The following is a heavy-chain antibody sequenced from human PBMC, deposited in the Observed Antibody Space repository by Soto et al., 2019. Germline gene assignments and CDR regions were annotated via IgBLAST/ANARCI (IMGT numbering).Heavy chain of an antibody. CDR3: AREESIAAAGNAYYYGMDV. CDR1: GGTFSSYA. CDR2: IIPIFGTA. J-gene: IGHJ6*02. V-gene: IGHV1-69*12. D-gene: IGHD6-13*01. Sequence: QVQLVQSGAEVKKPGSSVKVSCKASGGTFSSYAISWVRQAPGQGLEWMGGIIPIFGTANYAQKFQGRVTITADESTSTAYMELSSLRSEDTAVYYCAREESIAAAGNAYYYGMDVWGQGTTVTVAS.